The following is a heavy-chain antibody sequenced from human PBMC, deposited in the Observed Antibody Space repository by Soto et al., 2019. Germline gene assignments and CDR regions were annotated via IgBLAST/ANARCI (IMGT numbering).Heavy chain of an antibody. CDR1: GFTFSSYG. V-gene: IGHV3-30*18. CDR2: ISYDGSNK. J-gene: IGHJ4*02. D-gene: IGHD6-19*01. CDR3: AKTKRGGWYVFGY. Sequence: GGSLRLSCAASGFTFSSYGMHWVRQAPGKGLEWVAVISYDGSNKYYADSVKGRFTISRDNSKNTLYLQMNSLRAEDTAVYYCAKTKRGGWYVFGYWGQGTLVTVSS.